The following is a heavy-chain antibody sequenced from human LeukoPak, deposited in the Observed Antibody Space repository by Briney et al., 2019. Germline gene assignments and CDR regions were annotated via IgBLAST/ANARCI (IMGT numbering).Heavy chain of an antibody. D-gene: IGHD2-15*01. J-gene: IGHJ4*02. V-gene: IGHV4-30-4*01. CDR3: VRDSAALTYGED. CDR1: GASISTGDYY. CDR2: IYYSGST. Sequence: PSETLSLTCTVSGASISTGDYYWSWIRQPPGKGLEWIGYIYYSGSTYYNPSLKSRVSISVDTSKNQIFLRLTSLTAADTAVYYCVRDSAALTYGEDWGQGILVTVSS.